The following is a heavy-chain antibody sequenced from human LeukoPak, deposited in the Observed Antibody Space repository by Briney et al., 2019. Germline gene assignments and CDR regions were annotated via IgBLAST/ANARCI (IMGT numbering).Heavy chain of an antibody. CDR3: ASGIPTRSSSWYLRLYEGYYYYGMDV. Sequence: KTSETLSLTCTVSGGSISSGDYYWSWIRQPPGKGLEWIGYIYYSGSTYYNPSLKSRVTISADTSKNQFSLKLSSVTAADTAVYYCASGIPTRSSSWYLRLYEGYYYYGMDVWGQGTTVTVSS. J-gene: IGHJ6*02. V-gene: IGHV4-30-4*01. CDR1: GGSISSGDYY. CDR2: IYYSGST. D-gene: IGHD6-13*01.